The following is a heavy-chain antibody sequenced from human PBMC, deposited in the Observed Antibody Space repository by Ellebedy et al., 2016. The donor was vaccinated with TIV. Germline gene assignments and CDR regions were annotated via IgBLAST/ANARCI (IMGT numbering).Heavy chain of an antibody. Sequence: ASVKVSCKASGYTFTTYYMHWVRQAPGQGLEWMGIINPSGGSTSYAQKLKGRVTMTRDTSTSTVYMDLSSLRSEDTAVYYCARGLGVVQRSLYYYYGMDVWGQGTTVSVAS. CDR2: INPSGGST. CDR1: GYTFTTYY. CDR3: ARGLGVVQRSLYYYYGMDV. D-gene: IGHD1-1*01. V-gene: IGHV1-46*04. J-gene: IGHJ6*02.